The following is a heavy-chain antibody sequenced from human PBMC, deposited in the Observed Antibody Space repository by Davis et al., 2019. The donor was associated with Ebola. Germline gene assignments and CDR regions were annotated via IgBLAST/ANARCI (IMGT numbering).Heavy chain of an antibody. CDR1: GFTFSSYA. CDR2: ISGSGGST. D-gene: IGHD6-19*01. CDR3: AKFIAVAGTGRLDY. V-gene: IGHV3-23*01. Sequence: GESLKISCAASGFTFSSYAMSWVRQAPGKGLEWVSAISGSGGSTYYADSVKGRFTISRDNSKNTLYLQMNSLRAEDTAVYYCAKFIAVAGTGRLDYWGQGTLVTVSS. J-gene: IGHJ4*02.